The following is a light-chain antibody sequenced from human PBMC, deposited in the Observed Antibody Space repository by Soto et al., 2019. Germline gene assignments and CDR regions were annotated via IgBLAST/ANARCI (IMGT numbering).Light chain of an antibody. Sequence: EIVLTQSPGTLSLSPGERATLSCRASQSVSTNSLAWYQQKPGQAPRLLMYAASSRATGIPDRFSGSGSGTDFSLTISRLEPEDFATYYCQQANTFPPTFGGGTKVEIK. CDR1: QSVSTNS. CDR2: AAS. CDR3: QQANTFPPT. J-gene: IGKJ4*01. V-gene: IGKV3D-20*02.